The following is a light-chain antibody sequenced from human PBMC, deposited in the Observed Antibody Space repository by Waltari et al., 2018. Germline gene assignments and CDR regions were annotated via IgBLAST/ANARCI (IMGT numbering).Light chain of an antibody. CDR2: DVS. V-gene: IGLV2-11*01. J-gene: IGLJ3*02. Sequence: QSALTQPRSVSGSPGQSVTIPCTGTSNDVGAYNYVSWHQQHPGKAPKLLIYDVSNRPSGVPDRFSASKSGNTASLTISGLQAEDEADYYCCSYTGTYTHWVFGGGTKLTVL. CDR3: CSYTGTYTHWV. CDR1: SNDVGAYNY.